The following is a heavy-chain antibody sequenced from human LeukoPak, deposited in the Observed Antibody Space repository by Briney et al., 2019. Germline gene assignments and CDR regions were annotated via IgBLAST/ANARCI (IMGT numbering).Heavy chain of an antibody. J-gene: IGHJ4*02. CDR2: ISAYNGNT. CDR3: ARQNAAYDSSGYSNDY. CDR1: GYTFTSYD. D-gene: IGHD3-22*01. Sequence: ASVKVSCKASGYTFTSYDISWVRQAPGQGLEWMGWISAYNGNTNYAQKLQGRVTMTTDTSTSTAYMGLRSLRSDDTAVYYCARQNAAYDSSGYSNDYWGQGTLVTVSS. V-gene: IGHV1-18*01.